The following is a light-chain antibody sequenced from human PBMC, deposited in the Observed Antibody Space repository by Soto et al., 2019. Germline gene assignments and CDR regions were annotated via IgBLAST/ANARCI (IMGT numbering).Light chain of an antibody. CDR1: QSINSW. Sequence: DIQMTQSPSTLSASVGDRVTITCRASQSINSWLAWYQQKPGKAPKLLIYKATTLESGVPSRFSGSGSGTEFTLTINSLQPDDFATYYCQQYDGFWTFGQGTKVEIK. CDR2: KAT. J-gene: IGKJ1*01. CDR3: QQYDGFWT. V-gene: IGKV1-5*03.